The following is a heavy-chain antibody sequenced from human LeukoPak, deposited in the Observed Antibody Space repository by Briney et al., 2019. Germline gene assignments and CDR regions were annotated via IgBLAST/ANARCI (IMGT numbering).Heavy chain of an antibody. Sequence: GGSLRLSYAASGFTVSSNYMSWVRQAPGKGLEWDSVIYSGGSTYYADSVKGRFTISRDNSKNTLYLEMNSLRAEDTAVYYCARGSAASPAGWFDPWGQGTLVTVSS. CDR3: ARGSAASPAGWFDP. J-gene: IGHJ5*02. CDR2: IYSGGST. D-gene: IGHD2-2*01. V-gene: IGHV3-53*01. CDR1: GFTVSSNY.